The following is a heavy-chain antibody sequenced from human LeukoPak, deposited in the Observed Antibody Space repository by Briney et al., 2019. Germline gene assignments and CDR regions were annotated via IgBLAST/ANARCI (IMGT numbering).Heavy chain of an antibody. CDR1: GFTFSSYA. Sequence: GGSLRLSCSASGFTFSSYAMHWVRQAPGKGLEYVSSISSNGGNTYYADSVKGRFTISRDNSKNTLYLQMNSLRAEDTAVYYCAGGAPIRGGGAFDIWGQGTMVTVSS. CDR2: ISSNGGNT. J-gene: IGHJ3*02. D-gene: IGHD2-15*01. V-gene: IGHV3-64*04. CDR3: AGGAPIRGGGAFDI.